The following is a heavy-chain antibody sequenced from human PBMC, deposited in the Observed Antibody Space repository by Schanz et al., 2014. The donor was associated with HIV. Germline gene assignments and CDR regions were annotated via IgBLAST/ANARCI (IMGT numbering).Heavy chain of an antibody. CDR1: GYTFTDYF. CDR2: IKPNDGGT. CDR3: ARSRFQLQWFDS. Sequence: QVQLLQSGAAVKKPGASVKVSCKASGYTFTDYFIHWIRQAPGQGLEWMGWIKPNDGGTKSAQKFLGRVTMTRDSSISTAYMELTRLTSDDTAVYYCARSRFQLQWFDSWGQGTLVTVSS. D-gene: IGHD2-2*01. V-gene: IGHV1-2*02. J-gene: IGHJ5*01.